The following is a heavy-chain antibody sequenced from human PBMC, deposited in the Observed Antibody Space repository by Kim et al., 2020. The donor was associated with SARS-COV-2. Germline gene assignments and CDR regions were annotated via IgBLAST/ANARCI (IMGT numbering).Heavy chain of an antibody. CDR2: IDIDGGI. V-gene: IGHV3-53*05. CDR1: GFTVSNHY. CDR3: ARGAAHYNAWYYFDY. Sequence: GGSLRLSCAASGFTVSNHYMTWVRQAPGRGLEWVSVIDIDGGIFYADSLRGRFTISRDTAENTLYLQMNSLTTEDTAVYYCARGAAHYNAWYYFDYWGQGTLVTVSS. D-gene: IGHD3-10*01. J-gene: IGHJ4*02.